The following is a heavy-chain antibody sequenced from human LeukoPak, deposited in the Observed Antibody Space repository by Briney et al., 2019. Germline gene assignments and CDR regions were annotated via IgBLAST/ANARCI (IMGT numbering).Heavy chain of an antibody. D-gene: IGHD6-13*01. J-gene: IGHJ5*02. CDR1: GFTFSSYG. V-gene: IGHV3-30*03. Sequence: GGSLRLSCAASGFTFSSYGMHWVRQAPGKGLEWVAVISYDGSNKYYADSVKGRFTISRDNSKNTLYLQMNSLRAEDTAVYYCARALLDSSSWYGGDNWFDPWGQGTLVTVSS. CDR2: ISYDGSNK. CDR3: ARALLDSSSWYGGDNWFDP.